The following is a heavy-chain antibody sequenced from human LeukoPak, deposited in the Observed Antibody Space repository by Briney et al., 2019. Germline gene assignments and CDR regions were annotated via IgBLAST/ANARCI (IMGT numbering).Heavy chain of an antibody. D-gene: IGHD6-19*01. Sequence: GGSLRLSCAASGFTFSSYDMSWVRQAPGKGLEWVSAISGRGGSTYYADSVKGRFNISRDNSKNTLYLQMNSLRAEDTAVYYYAKKTGYSSGWSDYWGQGTLVTASS. CDR3: AKKTGYSSGWSDY. CDR2: ISGRGGST. CDR1: GFTFSSYD. V-gene: IGHV3-23*01. J-gene: IGHJ4*02.